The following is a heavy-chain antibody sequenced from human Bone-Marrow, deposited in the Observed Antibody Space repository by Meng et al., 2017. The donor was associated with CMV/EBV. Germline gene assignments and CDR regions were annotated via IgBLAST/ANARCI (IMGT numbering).Heavy chain of an antibody. D-gene: IGHD2-2*01. CDR2: IVVGSGNT. Sequence: SVKVSCKASGFTFTSSAVQWVRQARGQRLEWIGWIVVGSGNTNYAQKFQERVTITRDMSTSTAYMELSSLRSEDTAVYYCTANDCSSTSCYFGKWGQGTLVTVSS. J-gene: IGHJ4*02. V-gene: IGHV1-58*01. CDR1: GFTFTSSA. CDR3: TANDCSSTSCYFGK.